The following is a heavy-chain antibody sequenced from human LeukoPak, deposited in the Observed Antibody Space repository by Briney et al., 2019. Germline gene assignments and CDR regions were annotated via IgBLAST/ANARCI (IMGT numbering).Heavy chain of an antibody. Sequence: TLSLTCAVSGGSITSGNWWTWVRQSPGKGLEWIGEIHHGGTTNYNPSLKSRVTISVDKSKNQFSLKLNSVTAADTAVYYCAKKDYYYMDVWGKGTTVTVSS. CDR3: AKKDYYYMDV. CDR1: GGSITSGNW. V-gene: IGHV4-4*02. J-gene: IGHJ6*03. CDR2: IHHGGTT.